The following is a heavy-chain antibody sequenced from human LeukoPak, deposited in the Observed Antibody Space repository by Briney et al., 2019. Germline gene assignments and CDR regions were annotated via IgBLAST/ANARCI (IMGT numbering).Heavy chain of an antibody. D-gene: IGHD1-26*01. J-gene: IGHJ4*02. CDR3: ARVGGSYLDPFDY. CDR1: GGTFSSYA. Sequence: SVKASCKASGGTFSSYAISWVRQAPGQGLEWMGGIIPIFGTANYAQKFQGRVTITADESTSTAYMELSSLRSEDTAVYYCARVGGSYLDPFDYWGQGTLVTVSS. V-gene: IGHV1-69*13. CDR2: IIPIFGTA.